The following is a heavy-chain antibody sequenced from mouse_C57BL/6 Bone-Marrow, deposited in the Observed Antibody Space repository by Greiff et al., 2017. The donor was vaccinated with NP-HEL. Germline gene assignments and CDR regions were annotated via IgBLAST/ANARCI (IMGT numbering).Heavy chain of an antibody. V-gene: IGHV1-19*01. CDR2: INPYNGGT. CDR3: GGYYGSSYWYFDV. CDR1: GYTFTDYY. J-gene: IGHJ1*03. Sequence: EVQLQQSGPVLVKPGASVKMSCKASGYTFTDYYMNWVKQSHGKSLEWIGVINPYNGGTSYNQKFKGKATLTVDKSSSTAYMELNSLTSEDSAVYYCGGYYGSSYWYFDVWGTGTTVTVSS. D-gene: IGHD1-1*01.